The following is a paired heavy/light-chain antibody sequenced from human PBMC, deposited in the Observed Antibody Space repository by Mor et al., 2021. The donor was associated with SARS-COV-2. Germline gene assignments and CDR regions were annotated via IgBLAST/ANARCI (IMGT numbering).Heavy chain of an antibody. CDR1: GFTFSSYA. D-gene: IGHD3-3*01. J-gene: IGHJ4*02. CDR3: ARDFSDARSYDFWSGYYPVDY. V-gene: IGHV3-30*04. CDR2: ISYDGSNK. Sequence: QVQLVESGGGVVQPGRSLRLSCAASGFTFSSYAMHWVRQAPGKGLEWVAVISYDGSNKYYADSVKGRFTISRDNSKNTLYLQMNSLRAEDTAVYYCARDFSDARSYDFWSGYYPVDYWGQGTLVTVSS.
Light chain of an antibody. CDR3: QQYGSSPRST. Sequence: EIVLTQSPGTLSLSPGERATLSCRASQSVSSSYLAWYQQKPGQAPRLLIYGASSRATGIPDRFSGSGSGTDFTLTISRLEPEDFAVYYCQQYGSSPRSTFGQGTKLEIK. V-gene: IGKV3-20*01. CDR1: QSVSSSY. J-gene: IGKJ2*02. CDR2: GAS.